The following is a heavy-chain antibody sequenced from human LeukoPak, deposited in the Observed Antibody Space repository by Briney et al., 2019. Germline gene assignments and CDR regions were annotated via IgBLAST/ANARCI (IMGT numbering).Heavy chain of an antibody. CDR3: ARGAKLDFWSEGGWLDP. CDR1: GYTFTSYD. J-gene: IGHJ5*02. D-gene: IGHD3-3*01. Sequence: GASVKVSCKASGYTFTSYDINWVRQATGQGLEWMGWMNPNSGNTGYAQKFQGRVTMTRNTSISTAYMELSSLRSEDTAVYYCARGAKLDFWSEGGWLDPWGQGTLVTVSS. V-gene: IGHV1-8*01. CDR2: MNPNSGNT.